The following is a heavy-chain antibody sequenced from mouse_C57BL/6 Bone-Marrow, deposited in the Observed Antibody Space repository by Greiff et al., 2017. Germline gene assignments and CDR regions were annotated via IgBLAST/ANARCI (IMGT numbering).Heavy chain of an antibody. CDR2: IYPGSGST. Sequence: QVQLQQPGAELVKPGASVKMSCKASGYTFTSYWITWVKQRPGQGLEWIGDIYPGSGSTNYNEKFKSKATLTVDTSSSTAYMQLSSLTAEDSAVYYCARWSYGSGEWYFDVWGTGTTVTVSS. J-gene: IGHJ1*03. CDR1: GYTFTSYW. D-gene: IGHD1-1*01. CDR3: ARWSYGSGEWYFDV. V-gene: IGHV1-55*01.